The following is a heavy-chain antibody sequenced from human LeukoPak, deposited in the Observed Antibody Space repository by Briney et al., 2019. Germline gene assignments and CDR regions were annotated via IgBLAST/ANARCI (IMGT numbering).Heavy chain of an antibody. V-gene: IGHV3-48*01. CDR2: ISSSSSTI. CDR1: GFTFSSYS. Sequence: GVSLRLSCAASGFTFSSYSMNWVRQAPGKGLEWVSYISSSSSTIYYADSVKGRFTISRDNAKNSLYLQMNSLRAEDTAVYYCARGDYGDSNWFDPWGQGTLVTVSS. D-gene: IGHD4-17*01. J-gene: IGHJ5*02. CDR3: ARGDYGDSNWFDP.